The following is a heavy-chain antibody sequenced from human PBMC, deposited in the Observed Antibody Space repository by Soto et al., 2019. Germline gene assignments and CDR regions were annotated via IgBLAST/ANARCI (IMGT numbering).Heavy chain of an antibody. D-gene: IGHD2-2*01. CDR2: IKQDGSEK. CDR1: GFTFSSYW. J-gene: IGHJ4*02. V-gene: IGHV3-7*01. Sequence: EVQLVESGGGLVQPGGSLRLSCAASGFTFSSYWMSWVRQAPGKGLEWVANIKQDGSEKYYVDSVKGRFTISRDNAKNSLYLQMNSLRAEDTAGYYCARGRGCSTGLQNFDYWGQGTLVTVSS. CDR3: ARGRGCSTGLQNFDY.